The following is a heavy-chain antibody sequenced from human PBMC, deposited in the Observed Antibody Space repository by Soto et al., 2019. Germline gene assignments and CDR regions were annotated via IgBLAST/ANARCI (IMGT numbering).Heavy chain of an antibody. CDR2: IYYSGTT. D-gene: IGHD3-16*01. J-gene: IGHJ4*02. V-gene: IGHV4-61*01. Sequence: SETVSLTCAVSGDSVSNDNYYWSWIRHPPGKGLEWIGYIYYSGTTNYNSYLKSRLSLSVDMSKNQFSLKLASVTAADTAVYFCARSQRGRTAFTFDYWGQGALVTVSS. CDR1: GDSVSNDNYY. CDR3: ARSQRGRTAFTFDY.